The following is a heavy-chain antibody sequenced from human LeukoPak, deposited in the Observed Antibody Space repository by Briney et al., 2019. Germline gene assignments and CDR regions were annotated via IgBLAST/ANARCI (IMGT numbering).Heavy chain of an antibody. CDR2: INHSGST. J-gene: IGHJ4*02. CDR3: ARGGLFRYCSGGSCPQENYFDY. Sequence: SETLSLTCAVYGGSFSGYYWSWICQPPGKGLEWIGEINHSGSTNYNPSLKSRVTISVDTSKNQFSLKLSSVTAADTAVYYCARGGLFRYCSGGSCPQENYFDYWGQGTLVTVSS. V-gene: IGHV4-34*01. D-gene: IGHD2-15*01. CDR1: GGSFSGYY.